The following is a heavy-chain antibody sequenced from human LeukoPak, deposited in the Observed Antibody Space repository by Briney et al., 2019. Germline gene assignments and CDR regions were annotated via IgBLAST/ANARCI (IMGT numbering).Heavy chain of an antibody. CDR3: ARDRDGYSTIY. D-gene: IGHD6-13*01. CDR1: GFTFSSYW. J-gene: IGHJ4*02. Sequence: PGGSLRLSCAASGFTFSSYWMHWVRQAPGKGLVWVSRIHTDGSSTSYADSVKGRFTISRDNAKNTLYLQRNSLRAEDTAVYYCARDRDGYSTIYWGQGTLVTVSS. V-gene: IGHV3-74*01. CDR2: IHTDGSST.